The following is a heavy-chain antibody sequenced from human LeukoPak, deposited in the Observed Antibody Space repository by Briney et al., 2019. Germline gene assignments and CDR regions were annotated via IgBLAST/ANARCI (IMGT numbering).Heavy chain of an antibody. CDR1: GFTVSSNY. D-gene: IGHD2-21*01. Sequence: GSLRLSCAASGFTVSSNYMSWVRQAPGKGLEWVSGIYSGGSTYYADSVKGRFTISRDNSKNTVYLQMNSLRAEDTAVYYCARDHMSEWRTFDYWGQGTLVTVSS. J-gene: IGHJ4*02. CDR2: IYSGGST. V-gene: IGHV3-53*01. CDR3: ARDHMSEWRTFDY.